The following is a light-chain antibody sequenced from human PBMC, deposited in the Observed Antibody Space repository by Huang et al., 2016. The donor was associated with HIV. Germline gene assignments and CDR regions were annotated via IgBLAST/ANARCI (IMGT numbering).Light chain of an antibody. CDR2: DAS. Sequence: EIVMTQSPATMSVSPGERATLSCRASQNISRLAWYQQKPVQAPRLLIYDASSRATGIPAKFSGSGSGTEFTLTVSSLQSEDFALYYCQQYDDWPPWTFGQGTQVDIK. CDR1: QNISR. J-gene: IGKJ1*01. CDR3: QQYDDWPPWT. V-gene: IGKV3-15*01.